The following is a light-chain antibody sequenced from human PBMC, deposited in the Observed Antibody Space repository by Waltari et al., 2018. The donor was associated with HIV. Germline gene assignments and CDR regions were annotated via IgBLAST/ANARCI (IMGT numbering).Light chain of an antibody. J-gene: IGKJ4*01. CDR1: QSVGSY. V-gene: IGKV3-15*01. Sequence: VMTQSPATVSVSPGGRATLSCRASQSVGSYLAWYQQKPGQASRLIIYGASTRATGIPTRFSGSGSGTEFTLTISSLKSEDFAVYYCHQYNKWPRGTFGGGTKVEV. CDR2: GAS. CDR3: HQYNKWPRGT.